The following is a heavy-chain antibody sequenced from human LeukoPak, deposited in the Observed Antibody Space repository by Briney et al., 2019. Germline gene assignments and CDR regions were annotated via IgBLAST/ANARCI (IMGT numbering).Heavy chain of an antibody. V-gene: IGHV1-2*02. J-gene: IGHJ5*02. CDR3: ARDSSSRYEYLNWFDP. Sequence: EASVKVSCKASGYTFTGYYMHWVRQAPGQGLEWMGWINPNSGGTNYAQKFQGRVTMTRDTSISTAYMELSRLRSDDTAVYYCARDSSSRYEYLNWFDPWGQGTLVTVSS. CDR2: INPNSGGT. CDR1: GYTFTGYY. D-gene: IGHD6-13*01.